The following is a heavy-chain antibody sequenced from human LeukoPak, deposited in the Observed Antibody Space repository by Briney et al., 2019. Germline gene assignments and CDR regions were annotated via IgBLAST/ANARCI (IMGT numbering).Heavy chain of an antibody. D-gene: IGHD6-13*01. CDR2: IYYSGST. CDR3: AGIRVRAANFDY. Sequence: PSETLSLTCTVSGGSISSYYWSWIRQPPGKGLEWIGYIYYSGSTNYNPSLKSRVTISVDTSKNQFSLKLRSVTAADTAVYYCAGIRVRAANFDYWGQGTLVTVSS. CDR1: GGSISSYY. V-gene: IGHV4-59*01. J-gene: IGHJ4*02.